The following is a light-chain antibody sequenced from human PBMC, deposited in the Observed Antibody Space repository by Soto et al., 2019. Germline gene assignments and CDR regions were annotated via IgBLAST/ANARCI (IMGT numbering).Light chain of an antibody. J-gene: IGKJ1*01. Sequence: EIVLSQSPGTLSLSPGERATLSCRASQSVSNNYLAWYQQKPGQAPRLLIYGASTRATGIPARFSGSGSGTEFTLTISSLQSEDFAVYYCQQYNNWTSWTFGQGTKVDIK. CDR3: QQYNNWTSWT. CDR2: GAS. CDR1: QSVSNN. V-gene: IGKV3-15*01.